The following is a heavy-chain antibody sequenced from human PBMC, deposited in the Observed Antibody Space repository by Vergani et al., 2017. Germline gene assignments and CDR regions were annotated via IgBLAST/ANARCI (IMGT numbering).Heavy chain of an antibody. D-gene: IGHD3-16*02. V-gene: IGHV4-38-2*02. CDR2: MFHTGEA. CDR3: GVIXVRSPRPDNWFDS. CDR1: GYSISRGFY. J-gene: IGHJ5*01. Sequence: QIQLQESGPGLVKPSETLSLTCSVSGYSISRGFYWAWIRQTPEKGLEWIGSMFHTGEASNSPSLQSRVAFSMDTSKNQFSLQLTSVTAADTAVYFCGVIXVRSPRPDNWFDSWGRGTLVTVSS.